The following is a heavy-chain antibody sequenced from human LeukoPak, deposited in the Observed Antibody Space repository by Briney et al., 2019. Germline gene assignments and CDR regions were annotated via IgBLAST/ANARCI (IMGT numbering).Heavy chain of an antibody. V-gene: IGHV3-21*01. CDR3: ARGLYGSGTFDY. CDR2: ISGSGGNT. J-gene: IGHJ4*02. CDR1: GFTFSSYA. Sequence: PGGSLRLSCAVSGFTFSSYAMSWVRQAPEKGLEWVSTISGSGGNTYYADSVKGRFTISRDNAKNSLYLQMNSLRAEDTAVYYCARGLYGSGTFDYWGQGTLVTVSS. D-gene: IGHD3-10*01.